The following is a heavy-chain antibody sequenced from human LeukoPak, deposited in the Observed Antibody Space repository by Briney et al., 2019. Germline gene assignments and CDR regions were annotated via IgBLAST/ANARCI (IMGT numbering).Heavy chain of an antibody. CDR1: GFTFDDYG. D-gene: IGHD6-13*01. Sequence: TGGSLRLSCAASGFTFDDYGMNWVRQAPGKGLEWVSDINWNGGSTGYADSVKGRFTISRDNAKNSLYLQMNSLRAEDTALYHCARYSSSWSYYYGMDVWGQGTTVTVSS. CDR3: ARYSSSWSYYYGMDV. J-gene: IGHJ6*02. V-gene: IGHV3-20*01. CDR2: INWNGGST.